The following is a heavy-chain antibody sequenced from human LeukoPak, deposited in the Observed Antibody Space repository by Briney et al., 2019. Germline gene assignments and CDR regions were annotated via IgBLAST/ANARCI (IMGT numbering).Heavy chain of an antibody. V-gene: IGHV4-39*07. Sequence: SETLSLTCTVSGGSISSSSYYWGWIRQPPGKGLEWIGRIYYSGSTYYNPSLKSRVTISVDTSKNQFSLKLSSVTAADTAVYYCARDKSRTYGSADAFDIWGQGTMVTVSS. J-gene: IGHJ3*02. CDR2: IYYSGST. D-gene: IGHD3-10*01. CDR3: ARDKSRTYGSADAFDI. CDR1: GGSISSSSYY.